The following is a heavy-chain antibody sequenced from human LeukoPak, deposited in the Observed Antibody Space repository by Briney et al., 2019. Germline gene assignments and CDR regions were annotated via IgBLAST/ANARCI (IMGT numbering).Heavy chain of an antibody. CDR3: AKAPNSGSYYFDY. CDR2: IIPIFGTA. Sequence: ASVKVSCKASGGTFSSYAISWVRQAPGQGLEWMGGIIPIFGTANYAQKFQGRVTITADASTTTAYMEVSSLRSEDTAVYYCAKAPNSGSYYFDYWGQGTLVTVSS. J-gene: IGHJ4*02. V-gene: IGHV1-69*13. D-gene: IGHD1-26*01. CDR1: GGTFSSYA.